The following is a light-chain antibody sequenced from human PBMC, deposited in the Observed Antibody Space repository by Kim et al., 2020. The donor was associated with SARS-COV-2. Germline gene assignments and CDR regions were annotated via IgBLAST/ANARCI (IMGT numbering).Light chain of an antibody. CDR1: SSDVGGFNY. V-gene: IGLV2-14*03. CDR2: DVR. CDR3: NSYTGSSTYV. J-gene: IGLJ1*01. Sequence: QSALAQPASVSGSPGQSITISCTGTSSDVGGFNYVSWHQHLPGKAPRLIIYDVRNRPSGVSDRFSGSKFGNTASLTISGLQAEDEADYYCNSYTGSSTYVFGTGTKVTVL.